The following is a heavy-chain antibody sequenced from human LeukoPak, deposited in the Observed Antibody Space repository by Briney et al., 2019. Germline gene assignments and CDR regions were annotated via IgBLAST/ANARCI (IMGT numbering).Heavy chain of an antibody. D-gene: IGHD3-22*01. Sequence: SETLSLTCTVSGGSISSYYWNWIRQPPGKGLEWIGYIYYSGSTNYNPSLKSRVTISVDPSKNQFSLKLSSVTAADTAVYYCARGADSSGYYSIFYFDYWGQGTLVTVSS. V-gene: IGHV4-59*01. CDR2: IYYSGST. CDR3: ARGADSSGYYSIFYFDY. J-gene: IGHJ4*02. CDR1: GGSISSYY.